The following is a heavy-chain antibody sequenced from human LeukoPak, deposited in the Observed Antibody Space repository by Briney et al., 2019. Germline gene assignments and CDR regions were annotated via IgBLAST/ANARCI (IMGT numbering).Heavy chain of an antibody. D-gene: IGHD1-26*01. CDR2: ISYDGSNK. J-gene: IGHJ4*02. Sequence: PGGSLRLSCAASGFTFSSYAMHWVRQAPGKGLEWVAVISYDGSNKYYADSVKGRFTISRDNSKNTLYLQMNSLRAEDTAVYYCARVGVGANPWPAFDYWGQGTLVTVSS. CDR1: GFTFSSYA. CDR3: ARVGVGANPWPAFDY. V-gene: IGHV3-30*04.